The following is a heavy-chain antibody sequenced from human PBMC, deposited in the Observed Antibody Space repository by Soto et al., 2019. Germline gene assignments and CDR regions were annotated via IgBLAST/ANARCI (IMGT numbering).Heavy chain of an antibody. Sequence: GGSLRLSCAASGFTFSSFDIYWVRQAPGKGLEWVAVISYDGSNKFYADSVKGRFTISRDNSKSTLYLQMNSLRAEDTAVYYCAKGYSSSWYWNDAFDIWGQGTMVTVSS. CDR2: ISYDGSNK. CDR3: AKGYSSSWYWNDAFDI. CDR1: GFTFSSFD. V-gene: IGHV3-30*18. J-gene: IGHJ3*02. D-gene: IGHD6-13*01.